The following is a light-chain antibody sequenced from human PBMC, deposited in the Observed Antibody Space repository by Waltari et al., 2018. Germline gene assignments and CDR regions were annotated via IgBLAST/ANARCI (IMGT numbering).Light chain of an antibody. CDR3: QQCRSIPLT. V-gene: IGKV1-39*01. CDR2: AAS. J-gene: IGKJ4*02. Sequence: DIPMTQSPSSLHASVADRVTIPCLASKSSNNFLNWDHQTPGKAPKLLIYAASNLHSGVPYRFSGSGSGTEFTLTISSLQPEDFATYYCQQCRSIPLTFGGGTKVEI. CDR1: KSSNNF.